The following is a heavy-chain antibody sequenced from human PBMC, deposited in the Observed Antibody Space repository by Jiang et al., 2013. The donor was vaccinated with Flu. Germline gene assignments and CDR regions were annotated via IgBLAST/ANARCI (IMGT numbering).Heavy chain of an antibody. Sequence: GRFTISRDNAKNSLYLQMSNLRAEDTAVYYCARQLVIGGGYNYWGQGTLVTVSS. V-gene: IGHV3-11*03. J-gene: IGHJ4*02. D-gene: IGHD1-1*01. CDR3: ARQLVIGGGYNY.